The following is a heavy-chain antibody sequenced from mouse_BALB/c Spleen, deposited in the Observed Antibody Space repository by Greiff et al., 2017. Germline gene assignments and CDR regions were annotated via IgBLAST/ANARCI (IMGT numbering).Heavy chain of an antibody. D-gene: IGHD2-4*01. CDR3: TRGQSTMITTVYY. CDR1: GFTFSSFG. J-gene: IGHJ3*01. V-gene: IGHV5-17*03. Sequence: EVKVVESGGGLVQPGGSRKLSCAASGFTFSSFGMHWVRQAPEKGLEWVAYISSGSSTIYYADTVKGRFTISRDNAKNTLYLQMSSLKSEDTAMYYCTRGQSTMITTVYYWGQGTLVTVSA. CDR2: ISSGSSTI.